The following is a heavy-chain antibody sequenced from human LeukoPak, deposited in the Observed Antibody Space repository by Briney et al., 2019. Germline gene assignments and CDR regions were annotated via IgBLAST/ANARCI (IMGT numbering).Heavy chain of an antibody. Sequence: ASVKVSCKASGYTFTSYAMHWVRQAPGQRLEWMGWINAGNGNTKYSQEFQGRVTITRDTSASTAYMELSSLRSEDMAVYYCARGSGSYFDYYYMDVWGKGTTVTVSS. D-gene: IGHD1-26*01. CDR2: INAGNGNT. CDR1: GYTFTSYA. V-gene: IGHV1-3*03. CDR3: ARGSGSYFDYYYMDV. J-gene: IGHJ6*03.